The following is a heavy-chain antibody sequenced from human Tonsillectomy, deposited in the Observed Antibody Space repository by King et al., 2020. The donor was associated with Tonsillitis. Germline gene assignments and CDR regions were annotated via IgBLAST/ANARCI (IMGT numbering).Heavy chain of an antibody. CDR3: ARNKYSSSSSLDS. CDR1: GYRFSTSW. CDR2: IYPGDSDT. Sequence: VQLVESGAEVKKPGESLKISCKGFGYRFSTSWIAWVRQLPGKGLEWMGTIYPGDSDTRYSPSFQGQFTISADKSIYTAYLQWSSLKASDTAMYYCARNKYSSSSSLDSWGQGTLVTVSS. D-gene: IGHD6-6*01. J-gene: IGHJ4*02. V-gene: IGHV5-51*03.